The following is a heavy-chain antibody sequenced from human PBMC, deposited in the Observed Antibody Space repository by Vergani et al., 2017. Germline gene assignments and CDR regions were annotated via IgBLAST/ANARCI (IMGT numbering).Heavy chain of an antibody. V-gene: IGHV1-2*02. J-gene: IGHJ6*04. CDR1: GYTFTGYY. D-gene: IGHD5-18*01. Sequence: QVQLVQSGAEVKKPGASVKVSCKASGYTFTGYYMHWVRQAPGQGLEWMGWINPNSGGTNYAQKFQGRVTMTRDTSISTAYMELSRLRSDDTAVYYCARDLYTYSSGEGDYYGMDVWGKGTTVTVSS. CDR3: ARDLYTYSSGEGDYYGMDV. CDR2: INPNSGGT.